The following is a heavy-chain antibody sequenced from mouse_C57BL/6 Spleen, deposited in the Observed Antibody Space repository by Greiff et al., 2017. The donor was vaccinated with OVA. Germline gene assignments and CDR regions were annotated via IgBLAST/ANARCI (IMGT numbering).Heavy chain of an antibody. CDR2: IDPANGNT. D-gene: IGHD1-1*01. V-gene: IGHV14-3*01. CDR1: GFNIKNTY. J-gene: IGHJ2*01. CDR3: ARSTTVVATPLDY. Sequence: VQLQQSVAELVRPGASVKLSCTASGFNIKNTYMHWVKQRPEQGLEWIGRIDPANGNTKYAPKFQGKATITADTSSNTAYLQRSSLTSEDTAIYYGARSTTVVATPLDYWGQGTTLTVSS.